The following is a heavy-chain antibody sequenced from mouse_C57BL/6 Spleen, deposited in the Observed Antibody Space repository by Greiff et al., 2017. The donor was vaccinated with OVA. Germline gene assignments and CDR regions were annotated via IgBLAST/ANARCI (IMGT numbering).Heavy chain of an antibody. CDR3: ATLPGDSSGYVGYFDY. CDR1: GYTFTGYW. V-gene: IGHV1-9*01. CDR2: ILPGSGST. D-gene: IGHD3-2*02. Sequence: VQLPPSCADLMKPGASVKLSCKATGYTFTGYWIEWVKQRPGHGLEWIGEILPGSGSTNYNEKFKGKATFTADTSSNTAYMQLSSLTTEDSAIYYCATLPGDSSGYVGYFDYWGQGTTLTVSS. J-gene: IGHJ2*01.